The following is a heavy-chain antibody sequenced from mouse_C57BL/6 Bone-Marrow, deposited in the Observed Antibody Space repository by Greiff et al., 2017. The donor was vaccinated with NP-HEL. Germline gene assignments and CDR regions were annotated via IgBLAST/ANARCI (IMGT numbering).Heavy chain of an antibody. CDR1: GYTFTSYT. CDR2: INPSSGYT. CDR3: TIYYDYDDYFDY. D-gene: IGHD2-4*01. Sequence: QVQLQQSGAELARPGASVKMSCKASGYTFTSYTMHWVKQRPGQGLEWIGYINPSSGYTKYNQKFKDKATLTADKSSSTAYMQLSSLTSEDSAVYYCTIYYDYDDYFDYWGQGTTLTVSS. V-gene: IGHV1-4*01. J-gene: IGHJ2*01.